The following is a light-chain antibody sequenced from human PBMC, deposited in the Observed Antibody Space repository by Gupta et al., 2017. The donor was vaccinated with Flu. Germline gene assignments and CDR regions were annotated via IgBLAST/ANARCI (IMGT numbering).Light chain of an antibody. J-gene: IGKJ4*01. CDR2: TAS. V-gene: IGKV1-39*01. Sequence: PPALLASVGDRVTITCRASQVISSYLNWYQQTPGKDPKLLIYTASSLQSGVPSRCSGSASGTDFTLTISSLQPEDSSTDYCRQSHSTPLTFGGGTKLEI. CDR1: QVISSY. CDR3: RQSHSTPLT.